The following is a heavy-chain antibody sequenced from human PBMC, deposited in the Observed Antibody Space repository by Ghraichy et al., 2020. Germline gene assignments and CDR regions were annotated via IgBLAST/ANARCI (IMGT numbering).Heavy chain of an antibody. CDR3: AKISLRYLHWFDP. CDR1: GFTFSSYA. V-gene: IGHV3-23*01. D-gene: IGHD4-17*01. Sequence: GVLNISCAASGFTFSSYAMSWVRQAPGKGLEWVSAISGSGGSTYYADSVKGRFTISRDNSKNTLYLQMNSLRAEDTAVYYCAKISLRYLHWFDPWGQGTLVTVSS. J-gene: IGHJ5*02. CDR2: ISGSGGST.